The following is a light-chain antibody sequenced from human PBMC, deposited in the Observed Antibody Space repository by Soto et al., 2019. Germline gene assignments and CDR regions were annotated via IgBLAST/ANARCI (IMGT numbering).Light chain of an antibody. Sequence: IVLTQSPATLSVSPGERATLSCRASQNVLSNLAWYQQKPGQAPRLLIYDASDRATDIPNRFRGSGYGTDFTLTISSLEPEDFAIYYCQQRSTWPPITFGQGTRLEIK. V-gene: IGKV3-11*01. CDR1: QNVLSN. CDR2: DAS. J-gene: IGKJ5*01. CDR3: QQRSTWPPIT.